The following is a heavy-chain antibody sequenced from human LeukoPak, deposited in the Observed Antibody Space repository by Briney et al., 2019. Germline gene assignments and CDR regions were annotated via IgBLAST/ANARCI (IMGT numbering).Heavy chain of an antibody. V-gene: IGHV3-21*01. CDR1: GFTFSSYS. Sequence: PGGSLRLSCAASGFTFSSYSMNWVRQAPGKGLEWVSSISSSSSYIYYADSVKGRFTISRDNAKNSLYLQMNSLRAEDTAVYYCARDSGYETKPTDYWGQGTLVTVSS. CDR3: ARDSGYETKPTDY. J-gene: IGHJ4*02. D-gene: IGHD5-12*01. CDR2: ISSSSSYI.